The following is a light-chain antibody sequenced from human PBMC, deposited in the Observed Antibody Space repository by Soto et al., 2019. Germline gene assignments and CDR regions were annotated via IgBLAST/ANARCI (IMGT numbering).Light chain of an antibody. Sequence: EIVLTQSPGTLSLSPGERATLSCRASQSVSSSYLAWYQQKPGQAPTLLIYGASSSATGIPDRFNGSGSGTDLPLTISRLEPEDFAVYYCQHYGSSPYTFGQGTKLEI. CDR3: QHYGSSPYT. CDR2: GAS. J-gene: IGKJ2*01. V-gene: IGKV3-20*01. CDR1: QSVSSSY.